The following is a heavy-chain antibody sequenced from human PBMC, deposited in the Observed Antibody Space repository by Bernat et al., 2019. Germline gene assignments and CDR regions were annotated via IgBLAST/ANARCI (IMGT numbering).Heavy chain of an antibody. CDR3: ARETVVPAAAHYYYYYNMDV. V-gene: IGHV3-23*01. CDR1: GFTFRNYA. J-gene: IGHJ6*03. Sequence: EVQLLESGGGMVQPGGSLTVSCAASGFTFRNYAMSWVRPAPGKGLEWVSAISTSGGSTYYADSVKGRFTISSDNSKNTLYLQMNSRRAEDTAVYYCARETVVPAAAHYYYYYNMDVWGKGTTVTRSS. CDR2: ISTSGGST. D-gene: IGHD2-2*01.